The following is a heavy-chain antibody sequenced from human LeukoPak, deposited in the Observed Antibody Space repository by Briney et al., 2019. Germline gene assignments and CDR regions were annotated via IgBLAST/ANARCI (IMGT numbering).Heavy chain of an antibody. CDR1: GGSISSSNW. CDR2: IYHSGST. CDR3: ARQQRDALFGVVMGFGFDY. V-gene: IGHV4-4*02. D-gene: IGHD3-3*01. J-gene: IGHJ4*02. Sequence: SGTLSLTCAVSGGSISSSNWWSWVRQPPGKGLEWIGEIYHSGSTNYNPSLKSRVTMSVHTSKNQFSLNLNSVTAADTAVYYCARQQRDALFGVVMGFGFDYWGQGILVTVSS.